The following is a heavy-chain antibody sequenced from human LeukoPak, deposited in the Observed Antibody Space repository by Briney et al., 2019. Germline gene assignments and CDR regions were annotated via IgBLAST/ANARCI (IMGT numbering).Heavy chain of an antibody. J-gene: IGHJ4*02. CDR2: IYYSGST. Sequence: SETLSLTCTISGGSISSSSYYWGWIRQPPGKGLEWIGSIYYSGSTYYDPSLKSRVTISVDTSKNQFSLKLSSVTAADTAVYYCARGGFESSGLDYWGQGTLVTVSS. CDR3: ARGGFESSGLDY. V-gene: IGHV4-39*07. D-gene: IGHD3-22*01. CDR1: GGSISSSSYY.